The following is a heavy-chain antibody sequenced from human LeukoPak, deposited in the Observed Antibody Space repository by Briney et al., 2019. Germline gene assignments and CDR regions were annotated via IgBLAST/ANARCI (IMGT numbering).Heavy chain of an antibody. CDR1: GFTFSSYW. D-gene: IGHD3-22*01. CDR3: ANRHYYDSSGYYSDGAFDI. Sequence: QSGGSLRLSCAASGFTFSSYWMSWVRQAPGKGLEWVANIKQDGSDKYYVDSVKGRFTISRDNSKNTLYLQMNSLRAEDTAVYYCANRHYYDSSGYYSDGAFDIWGQGTMVTVSS. J-gene: IGHJ3*02. V-gene: IGHV3-7*01. CDR2: IKQDGSDK.